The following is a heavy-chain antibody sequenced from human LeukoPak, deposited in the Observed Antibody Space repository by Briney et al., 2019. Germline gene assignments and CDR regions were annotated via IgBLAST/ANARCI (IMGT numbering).Heavy chain of an antibody. CDR1: GFTFSSYS. CDR3: AREAPQSHYGDYGAEPNFDY. D-gene: IGHD4-17*01. Sequence: GGSLRLSCAASGFTFSSYSMNWVRQAPGKGLEWVSSISSSSSYIYYADSVKGRFTISRDNAKNSLYLQMNSLRAEDTAVYYCAREAPQSHYGDYGAEPNFDYWGQGTLVTVSS. CDR2: ISSSSSYI. J-gene: IGHJ4*02. V-gene: IGHV3-21*01.